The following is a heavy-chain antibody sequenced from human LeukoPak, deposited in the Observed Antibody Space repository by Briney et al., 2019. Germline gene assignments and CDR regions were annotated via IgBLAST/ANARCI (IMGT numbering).Heavy chain of an antibody. D-gene: IGHD2-2*01. CDR2: IYYSGST. Sequence: SETLSLTCTVSGGSISSHSWSWIRQPPGKGLEWIGYIYYSGSTNYNPSLKSRVTISVDTSKNQFSLKLSSVTAADTAVYYCARTRTLCSSTSCYGGWFDPWGQGTLVTVSS. CDR1: GGSISSHS. V-gene: IGHV4-59*11. J-gene: IGHJ5*02. CDR3: ARTRTLCSSTSCYGGWFDP.